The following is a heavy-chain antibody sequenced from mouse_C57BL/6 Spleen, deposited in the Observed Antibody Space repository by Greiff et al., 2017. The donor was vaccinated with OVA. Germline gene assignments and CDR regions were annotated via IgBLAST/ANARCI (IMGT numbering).Heavy chain of an antibody. J-gene: IGHJ3*01. V-gene: IGHV5-17*01. Sequence: EVKLEESGGGLVKPGGSLKLSCAASGFTFSDYGMHWVRQAPEKGLEWVAYISSGSSTIYYADTVKGRFTISRDNAKNTLFLQMTSLRSEDTAMYYCARGTQATGWFAYWGQGTLVTVSA. CDR3: ARGTQATGWFAY. D-gene: IGHD3-2*02. CDR1: GFTFSDYG. CDR2: ISSGSSTI.